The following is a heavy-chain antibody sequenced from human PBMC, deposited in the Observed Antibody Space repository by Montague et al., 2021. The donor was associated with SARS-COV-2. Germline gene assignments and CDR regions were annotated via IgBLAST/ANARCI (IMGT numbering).Heavy chain of an antibody. Sequence: TLSLTCTVSGGSISSGSHYWSWIRQPAGKGLEWIGRIYTSGNTKYXSSLKSRVTISVDTSKNQFSLKLSSVTAADTAVYYCARRIDYYGIDVWGQGTTVTVSS. D-gene: IGHD1-26*01. CDR1: GGSISSGSHY. V-gene: IGHV4-61*02. CDR2: IYTSGNT. CDR3: ARRIDYYGIDV. J-gene: IGHJ6*02.